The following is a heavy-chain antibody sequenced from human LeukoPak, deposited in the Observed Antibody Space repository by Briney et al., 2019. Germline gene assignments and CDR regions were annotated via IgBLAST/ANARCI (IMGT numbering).Heavy chain of an antibody. Sequence: PGGSLRLSCAASGFTFSSYGMHWVRQTPGEGLEWVSAISGSGGSTYYADSVKGRFTISRDNSKNTLYLQMNSLRAEDTAVYYCAKVMTRTMVRGVPPSDYWGQGTLVTVSS. D-gene: IGHD3-10*01. V-gene: IGHV3-23*01. CDR2: ISGSGGST. CDR1: GFTFSSYG. J-gene: IGHJ4*02. CDR3: AKVMTRTMVRGVPPSDY.